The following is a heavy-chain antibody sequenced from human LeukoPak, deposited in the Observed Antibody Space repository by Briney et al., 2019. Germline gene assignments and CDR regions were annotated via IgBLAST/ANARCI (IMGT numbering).Heavy chain of an antibody. J-gene: IGHJ3*02. V-gene: IGHV3-23*01. CDR3: AKDGRGGYVLDAFDI. CDR2: ISGSGGST. D-gene: IGHD5-12*01. Sequence: GGSLRLSCAASGFTSSSYSMSWVRQAPGKGLEWVSAISGSGGSTYYADSVKGRFTISRDNSKNTLYLQMNSLRAEDTAVYYCAKDGRGGYVLDAFDIWGQGTMVTVSS. CDR1: GFTSSSYS.